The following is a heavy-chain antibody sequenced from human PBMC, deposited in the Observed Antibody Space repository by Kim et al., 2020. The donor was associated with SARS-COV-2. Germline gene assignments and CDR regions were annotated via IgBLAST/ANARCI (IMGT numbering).Heavy chain of an antibody. CDR3: ARSEYYYDFWSGYYTCAFDI. V-gene: IGHV1-69*13. Sequence: SVKVSCKASGGTFSSYAISWVRQAPGQGLEWMGGIIPIFGTANYAQKFQGRVTITADESTSTAYMELSSLRSEDTAVYYCARSEYYYDFWSGYYTCAFDIWGQGTMVTVSS. D-gene: IGHD3-3*01. CDR1: GGTFSSYA. J-gene: IGHJ3*02. CDR2: IIPIFGTA.